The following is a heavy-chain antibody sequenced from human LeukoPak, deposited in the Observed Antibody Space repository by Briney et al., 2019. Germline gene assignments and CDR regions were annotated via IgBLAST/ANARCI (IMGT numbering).Heavy chain of an antibody. CDR1: GFTSSNYA. J-gene: IGHJ1*01. Sequence: GGSLRLSCAASGFTSSNYAMSWVRQAPGKGLEWVSTISDSGGSTYYADSVKGRFTISRDNSKNMLYLQMNSPRAEDTAVYYCAKQVYYGSGSLHYFQHWGQGTLVTVSS. D-gene: IGHD3-10*01. CDR3: AKQVYYGSGSLHYFQH. CDR2: ISDSGGST. V-gene: IGHV3-23*01.